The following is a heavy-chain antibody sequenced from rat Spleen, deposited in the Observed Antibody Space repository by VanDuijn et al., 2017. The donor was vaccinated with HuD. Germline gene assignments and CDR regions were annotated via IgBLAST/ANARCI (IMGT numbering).Heavy chain of an antibody. CDR1: GFTLSDYV. CDR2: ISPSGATT. D-gene: IGHD1-4*01. V-gene: IGHV5-19*01. J-gene: IGHJ3*01. CDR3: ARVGTRVSRFAY. Sequence: EVQLVESGGGLVQPGRSLKLSCAASGFTLSDYVMHWIRTAPTKGLEWVTSISPSGATTNYRDSVKGRFTISRDNARGTLYLQMDSLRSEDTATYYCARVGTRVSRFAYWGQGTLVTVSS.